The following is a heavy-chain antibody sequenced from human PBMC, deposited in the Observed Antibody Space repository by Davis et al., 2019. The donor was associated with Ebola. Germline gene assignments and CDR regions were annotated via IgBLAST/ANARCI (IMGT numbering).Heavy chain of an antibody. V-gene: IGHV3-48*04. D-gene: IGHD7-27*01. CDR1: GFTFSRYS. CDR2: ISRSGYTI. Sequence: GGSLRLSCAASGFTFSRYSMNWVRQAPGKGLEWVSYISRSGYTIYYADSVKGRFTISRDNAKNSLYLQMNSLRAEDTAVYYCAGRWGHFDSWGQGTLVTVSS. J-gene: IGHJ4*02. CDR3: AGRWGHFDS.